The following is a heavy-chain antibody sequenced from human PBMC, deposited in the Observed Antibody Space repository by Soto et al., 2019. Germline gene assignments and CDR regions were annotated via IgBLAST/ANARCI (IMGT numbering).Heavy chain of an antibody. CDR1: GGSISSYY. D-gene: IGHD3-22*01. Sequence: SETLSLTCTVSGGSISSYYWGWIRQPPGKGLEWIGYIYYSGSTNYNPSLRSRVTISVDASKSQFSLNLRSVTAADTAVYYCARLGGYYQAFNIWGPGALVTVSS. CDR3: ARLGGYYQAFNI. V-gene: IGHV4-59*08. CDR2: IYYSGST. J-gene: IGHJ4*01.